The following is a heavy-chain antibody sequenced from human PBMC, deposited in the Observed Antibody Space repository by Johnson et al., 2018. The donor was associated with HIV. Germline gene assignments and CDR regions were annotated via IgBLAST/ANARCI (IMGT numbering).Heavy chain of an antibody. J-gene: IGHJ3*02. CDR3: ARRCSSSSCSHGAFDI. V-gene: IGHV3-66*04. D-gene: IGHD2-2*01. Sequence: MMLVESGGGLVKPGGSLRLSCVASGFTFTNAWMSWVRQAPGKGLEWVSVIYSGGSTYYADSVKGRFTISRDNSKNTLYLQMTSLRAEDTAVYYCARRCSSSSCSHGAFDIWGQGTMVTVSS. CDR2: IYSGGST. CDR1: GFTFTNAW.